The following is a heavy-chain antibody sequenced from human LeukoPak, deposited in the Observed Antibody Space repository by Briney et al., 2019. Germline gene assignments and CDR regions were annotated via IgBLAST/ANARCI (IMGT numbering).Heavy chain of an antibody. CDR2: IWYGGSNK. CDR1: GFTFSSYG. CDR3: ARDSGYCSSISCYDAFDI. J-gene: IGHJ3*02. Sequence: GGSLRLSCAAYGFTFSSYGMHWVRQAPGKGLEWVAVIWYGGSNKYYADSVKGRFTISRDNSKNTLYLQMNSLRAEDTAVYYCARDSGYCSSISCYDAFDIWGQGTMVIVSS. D-gene: IGHD2-2*01. V-gene: IGHV3-33*08.